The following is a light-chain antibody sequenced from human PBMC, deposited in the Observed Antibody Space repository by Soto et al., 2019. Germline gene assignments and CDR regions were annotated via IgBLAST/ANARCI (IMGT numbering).Light chain of an antibody. V-gene: IGLV2-18*02. Sequence: QSALTQPPSVSGSPGQSVTISCTGTSSDVGSYNRVSWYQQPPGTAPKLMIYDVGNRPSGVPDRFSVSKSGNTASLTMSGLEDDDEYDYYCSSYTTTNTDVFGAGTKVTVL. CDR3: SSYTTTNTDV. CDR1: SSDVGSYNR. J-gene: IGLJ1*01. CDR2: DVG.